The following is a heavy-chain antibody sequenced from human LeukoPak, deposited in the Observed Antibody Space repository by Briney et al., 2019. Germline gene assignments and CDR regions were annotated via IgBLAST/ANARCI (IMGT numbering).Heavy chain of an antibody. Sequence: GGSLRLSCAASGFTFSDYYMNWIRQAPGKGLEWISYMSSSGSTISYADSVTGRFTVSRDNAKNSLYLQMNSLRAEDTAVYYCARSILPAANAIDYWGQGTLLTVSS. CDR1: GFTFSDYY. V-gene: IGHV3-11*04. J-gene: IGHJ4*02. CDR3: ARSILPAANAIDY. CDR2: MSSSGSTI. D-gene: IGHD2-2*01.